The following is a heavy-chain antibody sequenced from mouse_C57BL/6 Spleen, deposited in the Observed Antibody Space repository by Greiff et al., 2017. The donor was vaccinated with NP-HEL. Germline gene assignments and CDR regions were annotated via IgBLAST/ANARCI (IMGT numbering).Heavy chain of an antibody. V-gene: IGHV1-82*01. J-gene: IGHJ4*01. D-gene: IGHD1-1*01. CDR1: GYAFSSSW. Sequence: VQLQQSGPELVKPGASVKISCKASGYAFSSSWMNWVKQRPGKGLEWIGRIYPGDGDTNYNGKFKGKAKLTADKSSSTAYMQLSSLTSEDSAVYFCAHTTVVAHYYAMDYWGQGTSVTVSS. CDR2: IYPGDGDT. CDR3: AHTTVVAHYYAMDY.